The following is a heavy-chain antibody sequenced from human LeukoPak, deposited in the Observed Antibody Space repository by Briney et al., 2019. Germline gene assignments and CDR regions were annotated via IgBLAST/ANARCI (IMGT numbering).Heavy chain of an antibody. Sequence: SVKVSCKASGGTFSSYAISWVRQAPGQGLEWMGGIIPIFGTANYAQKFQGRVTITADESTSTAYMELSSLRSEDTAVYYCARAGDYYDSSGYYLNWGQGTLVTVSS. CDR2: IIPIFGTA. V-gene: IGHV1-69*13. D-gene: IGHD3-22*01. CDR1: GGTFSSYA. J-gene: IGHJ4*02. CDR3: ARAGDYYDSSGYYLN.